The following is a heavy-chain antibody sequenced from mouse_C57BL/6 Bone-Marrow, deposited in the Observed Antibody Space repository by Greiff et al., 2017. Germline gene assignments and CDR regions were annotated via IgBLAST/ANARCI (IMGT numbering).Heavy chain of an antibody. J-gene: IGHJ4*01. CDR3: AKYNGETAHAFYAMDY. CDR2: IRNKANGYTT. Sequence: VMLVESGGGLVQPGGSLSLSCAASGFTFTAYYMSWVRQPPGKALEWLGFIRNKANGYTTEYSAPVKGRFTISRDYSQSIFYLQMNALTAEDCATYYCAKYNGETAHAFYAMDYWGQGTTLTVSS. V-gene: IGHV7-3*01. D-gene: IGHD3-2*02. CDR1: GFTFTAYY.